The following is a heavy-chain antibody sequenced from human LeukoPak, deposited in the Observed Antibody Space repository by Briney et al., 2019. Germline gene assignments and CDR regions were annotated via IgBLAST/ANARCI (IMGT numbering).Heavy chain of an antibody. V-gene: IGHV3-21*01. CDR1: GFTVSSNE. CDR3: ARVYGSGSSGGWAPRSKNYMDV. CDR2: ISSSRTYI. J-gene: IGHJ6*03. Sequence: GGSLRLSCAASGFTVSSNEMSWVRQAPGKGLEWVSSISSSRTYIYYADSVKGRFTISRDNAKNSLYLQMNSLRAEDTAVYYCARVYGSGSSGGWAPRSKNYMDVWGKGTTVTISS. D-gene: IGHD3-10*01.